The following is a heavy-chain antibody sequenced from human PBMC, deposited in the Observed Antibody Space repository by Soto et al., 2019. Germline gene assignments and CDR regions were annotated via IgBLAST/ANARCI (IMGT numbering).Heavy chain of an antibody. CDR3: GGDSSGYFYPDVFDI. CDR1: GFTFSSYS. J-gene: IGHJ3*02. V-gene: IGHV3-48*02. Sequence: PGGSLRLSCAASGFTFSSYSMNWVRQAPGKGLEWVSYISSSNSTIYYADSVKGRFTISRDNAKNSLYLQMNSLRDEDTAVYYCGGDSSGYFYPDVFDIWGQGTMVTVSS. D-gene: IGHD3-22*01. CDR2: ISSSNSTI.